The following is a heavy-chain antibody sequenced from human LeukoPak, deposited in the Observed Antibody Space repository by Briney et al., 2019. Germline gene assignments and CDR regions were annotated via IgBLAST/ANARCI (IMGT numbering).Heavy chain of an antibody. CDR2: IRSSGADV. J-gene: IGHJ4*02. CDR3: ARDLGNNRGHDY. CDR1: GFTFSNYN. Sequence: PGGSLRLSCAASGFTFSNYNMNWVRQAPGKGLEWVSWIRSSGADVYYIDSVRGRFTISGDNAKNSLFLQMNSLRDEDTATYYCARDLGNNRGHDYWGQGTLVTVSS. V-gene: IGHV3-48*02. D-gene: IGHD5-24*01.